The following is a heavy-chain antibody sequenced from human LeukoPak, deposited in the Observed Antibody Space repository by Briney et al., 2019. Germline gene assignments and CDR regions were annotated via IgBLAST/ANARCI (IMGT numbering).Heavy chain of an antibody. D-gene: IGHD6-19*01. CDR2: INPYNGNT. J-gene: IGHJ4*02. Sequence: ASVKVSCKASGYTFNNFEISWVRQAPGQGLEWMGWINPYNGNTISAQKLQGRVTMTTDTSTSTAYMELRSLRSDDTAVYYCARIAVAATWNFDFWGQGTLVTVSS. CDR1: GYTFNNFE. CDR3: ARIAVAATWNFDF. V-gene: IGHV1-18*01.